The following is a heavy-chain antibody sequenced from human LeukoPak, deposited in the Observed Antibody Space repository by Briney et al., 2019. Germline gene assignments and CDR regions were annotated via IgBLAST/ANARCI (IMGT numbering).Heavy chain of an antibody. D-gene: IGHD6-19*01. J-gene: IGHJ4*02. V-gene: IGHV4-34*01. Sequence: SETLSLTCAVYGGSFSGYYWSWIRQPPGKGLEWIGEINHSGSTNHNPSLKSRVTISVDTSKNQFSLKLSSVTAADTAVYYCARGNRLTVWPYSSGWYGDWGQGTLVTVSS. CDR1: GGSFSGYY. CDR3: ARGNRLTVWPYSSGWYGD. CDR2: INHSGST.